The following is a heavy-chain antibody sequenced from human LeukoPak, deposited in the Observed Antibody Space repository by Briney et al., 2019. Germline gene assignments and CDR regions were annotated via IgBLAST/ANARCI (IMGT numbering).Heavy chain of an antibody. CDR1: GFTFSSYG. CDR2: TSYDGTDT. CDR3: AREGDGYNVP. J-gene: IGHJ4*02. V-gene: IGHV3-30*03. D-gene: IGHD5-24*01. Sequence: GGSLRLSCAASGFTFSSYGIHWVRQAPGKGLEWVALTSYDGTDTYYADSVKGRFTIPKDNTKNTLSLQMNSLRPEDTAVYYCAREGDGYNVPWGQGTLVTVSS.